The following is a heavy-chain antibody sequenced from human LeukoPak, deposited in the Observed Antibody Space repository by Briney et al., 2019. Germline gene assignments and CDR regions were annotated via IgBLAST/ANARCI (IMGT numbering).Heavy chain of an antibody. CDR1: GFTFSDYY. J-gene: IGHJ4*02. V-gene: IGHV3-23*01. D-gene: IGHD3-10*01. CDR3: AKDSVPYYYGSGSYPDY. CDR2: ISGSGGST. Sequence: GGSLRLSCAASGFTFSDYYMSWIRQAPGRGLEWVSGISGSGGSTYYADSVKGRFTISRDNSTNTLYLQMNSLTAEDTAVYYCAKDSVPYYYGSGSYPDYWGQGTLVTVSS.